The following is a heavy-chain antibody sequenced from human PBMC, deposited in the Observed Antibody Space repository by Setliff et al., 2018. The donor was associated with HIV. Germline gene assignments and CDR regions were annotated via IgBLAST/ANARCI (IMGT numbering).Heavy chain of an antibody. Sequence: PSETLSLTCTVSGGSITSHYWNWIRQPPGKGLEWIGYIYYSATTNYNPSLRSRVTISLDTSKSQFSLKLSSVTAADTAVYYCARSLDSDFLYYFDYWGQGTLVTVSS. CDR2: IYYSATT. V-gene: IGHV4-59*08. CDR1: GGSITSHY. D-gene: IGHD3-10*01. CDR3: ARSLDSDFLYYFDY. J-gene: IGHJ4*02.